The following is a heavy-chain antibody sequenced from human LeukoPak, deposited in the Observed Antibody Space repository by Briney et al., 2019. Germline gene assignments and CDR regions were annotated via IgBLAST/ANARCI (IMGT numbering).Heavy chain of an antibody. Sequence: GGSLRLSCAASGFTFRSYNMNWVRQAPGKGLEWVSSISNSGGYIYYADSVKGRFTISRDNAKHSLYLQMNSLRAEDTAVYYCARGSIAAAVDYWGQGTLVTVSS. CDR2: ISNSGGYI. CDR3: ARGSIAAAVDY. J-gene: IGHJ4*02. V-gene: IGHV3-21*01. D-gene: IGHD6-13*01. CDR1: GFTFRSYN.